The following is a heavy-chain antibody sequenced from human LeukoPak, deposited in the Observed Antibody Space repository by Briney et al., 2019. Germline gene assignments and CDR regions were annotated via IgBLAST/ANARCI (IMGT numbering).Heavy chain of an antibody. CDR3: TRVVAVTPFDY. Sequence: GGSLRLSCTASGFTFGDYAMSWFRQALGKGLEWVGFIRSKAYGGTTEYAASVKGRFTISRDDSKSIAYLQMNSLKTEDTAVYYCTRVVAVTPFDYWGQGTLVTVSS. J-gene: IGHJ4*02. CDR1: GFTFGDYA. D-gene: IGHD2-2*01. V-gene: IGHV3-49*03. CDR2: IRSKAYGGTT.